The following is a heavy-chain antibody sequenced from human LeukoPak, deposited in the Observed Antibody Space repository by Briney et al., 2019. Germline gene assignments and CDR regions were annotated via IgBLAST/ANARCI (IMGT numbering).Heavy chain of an antibody. J-gene: IGHJ4*02. CDR1: GGSISSSNYY. CDR2: IYYSGST. D-gene: IGHD2-15*01. Sequence: PSETLSLTCTVSGGSISSSNYYWGWIRQPPGKGLEWIGSIYYSGSTYYNPSLKSRVTISVDTSKNQFSLKLSSVTAVDTAVYYCARAVVGLFDYWGQGTLVTVSS. CDR3: ARAVVGLFDY. V-gene: IGHV4-39*07.